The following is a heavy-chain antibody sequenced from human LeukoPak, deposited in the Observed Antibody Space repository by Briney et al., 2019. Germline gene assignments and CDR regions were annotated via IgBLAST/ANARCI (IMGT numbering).Heavy chain of an antibody. CDR1: GGSYSGYY. CDR2: INHSGST. J-gene: IGHJ4*02. V-gene: IGHV4-34*01. CDR3: ARGTYYYDNSGYSRRPVIDY. Sequence: PSETLSLTCAVYGGSYSGYYWSWIRQPPGKGLEWIGEINHSGSTNYNPSLKSRVTISVDTSKNQFSLKLSSVTAADTAVYYYARGTYYYDNSGYSRRPVIDYWGQGTLVTASS. D-gene: IGHD3-22*01.